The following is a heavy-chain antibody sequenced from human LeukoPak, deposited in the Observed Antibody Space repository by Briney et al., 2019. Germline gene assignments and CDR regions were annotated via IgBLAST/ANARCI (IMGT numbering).Heavy chain of an antibody. D-gene: IGHD2-15*01. J-gene: IGHJ4*02. Sequence: GGSLRLSCAASGFPLSSYAMSWVRQGPGKGLEWVAATSSSDPGTYHADSVRGRFTISRDDSKNTLYLQMNRLRVEDAAVYYCARAPVTSCRGAFCYPFDYWGQGTLVTVSS. CDR3: ARAPVTSCRGAFCYPFDY. CDR1: GFPLSSYA. CDR2: TSSSDPGT. V-gene: IGHV3-23*01.